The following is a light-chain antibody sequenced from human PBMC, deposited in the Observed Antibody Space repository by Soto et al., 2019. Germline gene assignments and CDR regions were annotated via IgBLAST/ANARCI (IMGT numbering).Light chain of an antibody. J-gene: IGKJ2*01. V-gene: IGKV1-5*01. CDR3: QQYTTYPYT. CDR2: DAS. Sequence: DIQMTQSPSTLSASVGDRVTITCRASQSVTNWLAWYQQKPGKAPNLLIYDASRLQSGIPSRFRGSGSGTEFTLTISSLQPDDFATYYCQQYTTYPYTFGQGTKLEIK. CDR1: QSVTNW.